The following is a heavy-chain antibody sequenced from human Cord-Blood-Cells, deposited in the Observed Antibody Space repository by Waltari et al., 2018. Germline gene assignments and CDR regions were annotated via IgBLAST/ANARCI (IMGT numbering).Heavy chain of an antibody. D-gene: IGHD6-19*01. CDR2: INPSSGGT. Sequence: QVQLVQSGAEVKKPGASVKVSCKASGYTFTGYYMHWVRQAPGQGLEWMGWINPSSGGTNYAQKFQGRVTMTRDTSISTAYMELSRLRSDDTAVYYCASTDKSTGSSGWGTWGQGTLVTVSS. J-gene: IGHJ4*02. CDR3: ASTDKSTGSSGWGT. V-gene: IGHV1-2*02. CDR1: GYTFTGYY.